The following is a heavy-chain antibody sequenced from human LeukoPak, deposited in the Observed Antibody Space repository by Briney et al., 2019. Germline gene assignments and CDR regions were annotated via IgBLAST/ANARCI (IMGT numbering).Heavy chain of an antibody. V-gene: IGHV3-30-3*01. J-gene: IGHJ6*02. Sequence: GGSLRLSCAASGFTFSSYAMHWVRQAPGKGLEWVAVISYDGSNKYYADSVKGRFTISRDNSKNTLYLQMNSLRAEDTAEYYCARAMVRGVNNYYYGMDVWGQGTTVTVSS. CDR2: ISYDGSNK. D-gene: IGHD3-10*01. CDR3: ARAMVRGVNNYYYGMDV. CDR1: GFTFSSYA.